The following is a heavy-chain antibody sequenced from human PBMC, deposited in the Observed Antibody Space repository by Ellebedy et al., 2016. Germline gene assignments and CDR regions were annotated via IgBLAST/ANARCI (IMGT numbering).Heavy chain of an antibody. D-gene: IGHD2-8*02. J-gene: IGHJ4*02. CDR3: ATTKGEYWPY. Sequence: GGSLRLXXAASGFPFSSYSLKLVRQAPGKGLEWVSYISSSSSTILYADSVKGRFTISRDNAKNSLYLQMKSLRAEDTAVYYCATTKGEYWPYWGQGTLVTVSS. V-gene: IGHV3-48*01. CDR1: GFPFSSYS. CDR2: ISSSSSTI.